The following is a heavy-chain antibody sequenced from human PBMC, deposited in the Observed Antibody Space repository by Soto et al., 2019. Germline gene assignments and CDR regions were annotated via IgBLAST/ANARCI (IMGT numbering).Heavy chain of an antibody. CDR3: ARDSPLGYCSGGSCYSLAFDY. V-gene: IGHV1-3*01. Sequence: GASAEVCCEASGETFTSYAMRWARQAPGQRLEWMGWINAGNGNTKYSQKFQGRVTITRDTSASTAYMELSRLRSDDTAVYYCARDSPLGYCSGGSCYSLAFDYWGQGTLVTVSS. CDR2: INAGNGNT. D-gene: IGHD2-15*01. J-gene: IGHJ4*02. CDR1: GETFTSYA.